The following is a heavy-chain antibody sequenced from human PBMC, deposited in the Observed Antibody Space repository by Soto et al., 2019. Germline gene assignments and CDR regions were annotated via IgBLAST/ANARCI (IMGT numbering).Heavy chain of an antibody. CDR1: GYIFTNHW. D-gene: IGHD1-1*01. V-gene: IGHV5-51*01. J-gene: IGHJ4*02. CDR3: VRQGTLQLPLDF. Sequence: GESLKISCKGSGYIFTNHWIGWVRQMPGKGLEWMAITYPGDADTRYSPSFRGQVTISADKSINTAYLQWSSLKASDTAIYYCVRQGTLQLPLDFWGQGTLVTVSS. CDR2: TYPGDADT.